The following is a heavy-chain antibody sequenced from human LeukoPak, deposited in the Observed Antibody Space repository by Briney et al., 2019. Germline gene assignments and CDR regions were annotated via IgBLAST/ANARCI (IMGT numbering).Heavy chain of an antibody. CDR2: INPSGGST. CDR3: ARDRGGEYSSSCAGFWFDP. D-gene: IGHD6-6*01. V-gene: IGHV1-46*01. CDR1: GYTFTSYS. Sequence: ASVKVSCKASGYTFTSYSINWVRQAPGQGLEWMGKINPSGGSTSYAQKFQGRVTMTRDTSTSTVYMELSSLRSEDTAVYYCARDRGGEYSSSCAGFWFDPWGQGTLVTVSS. J-gene: IGHJ5*02.